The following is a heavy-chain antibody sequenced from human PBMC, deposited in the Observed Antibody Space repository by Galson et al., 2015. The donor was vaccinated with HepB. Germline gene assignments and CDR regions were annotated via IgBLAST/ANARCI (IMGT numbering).Heavy chain of an antibody. CDR1: GFTFDDYG. CDR3: ARPEPGCSSGWYYFDY. D-gene: IGHD6-19*01. V-gene: IGHV3-20*04. J-gene: IGHJ4*02. Sequence: SLRLSCAASGFTFDDYGMSWVRQAPGKGLEWVSGINWNGGSTGYADSVKGRFTISRDNAKNSLYLQMNSLRAEDTALYYCARPEPGCSSGWYYFDYWGQGTLVTVSS. CDR2: INWNGGST.